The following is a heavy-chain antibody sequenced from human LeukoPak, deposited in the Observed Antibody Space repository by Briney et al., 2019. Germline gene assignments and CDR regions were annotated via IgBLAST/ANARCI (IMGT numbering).Heavy chain of an antibody. CDR3: ARERGGGGFVDAFDI. V-gene: IGHV3-30-3*01. J-gene: IGHJ3*02. D-gene: IGHD2-21*01. CDR2: ISYDGSNK. CDR1: GFTFSSYA. Sequence: GGSLRLSCAASGFTFSSYAMHWVRQAPGKGLEWVADISYDGSNKHYADSVKGRFTISRDNSQNTLYLQMNSLRAEDTAVYYCARERGGGGFVDAFDIWGQGTMVTVSS.